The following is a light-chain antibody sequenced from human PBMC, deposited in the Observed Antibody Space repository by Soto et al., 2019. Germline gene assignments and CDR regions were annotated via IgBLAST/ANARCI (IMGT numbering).Light chain of an antibody. V-gene: IGKV1-5*01. CDR3: QKGNSLPPFT. CDR1: QTISTW. J-gene: IGKJ3*01. CDR2: AAS. Sequence: IQMTQSPSTLSASVGDRVTFTCRASQTISTWLAWYQQKPGEAPKLLIYAASTLHSGVSSRFSGTGSGTDFTLTINNLQPEDVATYYCQKGNSLPPFTFGPGTRVDI.